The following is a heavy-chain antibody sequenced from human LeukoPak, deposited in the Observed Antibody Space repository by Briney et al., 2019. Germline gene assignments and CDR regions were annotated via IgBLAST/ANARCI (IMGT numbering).Heavy chain of an antibody. Sequence: GGSLRLSCAASGFTFSSYWMSWVRQAPGKGLEWVSGIIGGGGSTYYADSVKGRFTISGDNSRNTLFLQMNSLRAEDTAVYYCAHGAMYQLDYWGQGTLVTVSS. V-gene: IGHV3-23*01. CDR1: GFTFSSYW. J-gene: IGHJ4*02. D-gene: IGHD2-2*01. CDR2: IIGGGGST. CDR3: AHGAMYQLDY.